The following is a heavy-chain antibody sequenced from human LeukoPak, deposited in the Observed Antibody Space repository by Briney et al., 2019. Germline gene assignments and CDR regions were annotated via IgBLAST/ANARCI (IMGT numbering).Heavy chain of an antibody. D-gene: IGHD6-19*01. V-gene: IGHV3-30*03. CDR1: GFSFSSYA. J-gene: IGHJ4*02. Sequence: GGSLRLSCAASGFSFSSYAMHWVRQAPGKGLEWVAVISSDGSHTFYADSVKGRFTISRDNSKNKLHLQINSLRAEDTAVYYCARDLVGSSGWWDFDSWGQGTLVTVSS. CDR2: ISSDGSHT. CDR3: ARDLVGSSGWWDFDS.